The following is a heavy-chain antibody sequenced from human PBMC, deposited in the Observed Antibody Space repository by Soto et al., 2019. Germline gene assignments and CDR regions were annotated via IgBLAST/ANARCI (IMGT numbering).Heavy chain of an antibody. V-gene: IGHV1-18*04. CDR2: ISGYNGNT. D-gene: IGHD2-2*01. CDR1: GYTFNSYG. J-gene: IGHJ6*02. Sequence: ASVKVSCKASGYTFNSYGISWVRQAPGQGLEWMGWISGYNGNTNYAQKLQGRVLMTTDTSTNTANMALRSLRSDDTAVYYCARDLVPAAIPSDYGMDVWGQGTTVTVS. CDR3: ARDLVPAAIPSDYGMDV.